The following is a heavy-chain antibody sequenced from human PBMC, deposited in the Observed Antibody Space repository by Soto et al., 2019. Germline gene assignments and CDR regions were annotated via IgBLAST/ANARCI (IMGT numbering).Heavy chain of an antibody. CDR1: GGSISSYY. D-gene: IGHD2-8*02. CDR2: IYYSGST. Sequence: SETLSLTCTVSGGSISSYYWSWIRQPPGKGLEWIGYIYYSGSTNYNPSLKSRVTISVDTSKNQFSLKLSSVTAADTAVYYCARRLYGYYFDYWGQGTLVTVSS. J-gene: IGHJ4*02. V-gene: IGHV4-59*01. CDR3: ARRLYGYYFDY.